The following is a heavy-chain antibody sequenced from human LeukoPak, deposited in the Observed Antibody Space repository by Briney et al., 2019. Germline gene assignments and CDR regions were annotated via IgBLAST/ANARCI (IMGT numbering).Heavy chain of an antibody. V-gene: IGHV4-34*01. D-gene: IGHD3-3*01. CDR3: ARQRSGAYYDFWSGYPQTDAFDI. Sequence: SETLSLTCAVHGGSFSAYYWSWIRQSPEKGLEWIGEINHSGSTNYNPSLKSRVTISVDTSKNQFSLKLSSVTAADTAVYYCARQRSGAYYDFWSGYPQTDAFDIWGQGTMVTVSS. J-gene: IGHJ3*02. CDR1: GGSFSAYY. CDR2: INHSGST.